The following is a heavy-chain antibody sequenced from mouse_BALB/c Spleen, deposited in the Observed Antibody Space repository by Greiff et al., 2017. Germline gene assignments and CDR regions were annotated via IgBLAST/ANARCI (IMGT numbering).Heavy chain of an antibody. V-gene: IGHV5-17*02. D-gene: IGHD2-14*01. CDR1: GFTFSSFG. J-gene: IGHJ4*01. CDR3: ARWGVRRAMDY. CDR2: ISSGSSTI. Sequence: DVHLVESGGGLVQPGGSRKLSCAASGFTFSSFGMPWVRQAPEKGLEWVAYISSGSSTIYYADTVKGRFTISRDNPKNTLFLQMTSLRSEDTAVYYCARWGVRRAMDYWGQGTSVTVSA.